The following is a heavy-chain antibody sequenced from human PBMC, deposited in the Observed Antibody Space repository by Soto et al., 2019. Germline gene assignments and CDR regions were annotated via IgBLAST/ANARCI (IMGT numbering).Heavy chain of an antibody. CDR1: GFTFSSYG. J-gene: IGHJ4*02. Sequence: GGSLRLSCAASGFTFSSYGMHWVRQAPGKGLEWVAVISYDGSNKYYADSVKGRFTISRDNSKNTLYLQMNSLRAEDTAVYYCAKTLGLYSSGWYSFDYWGQGTLVTVSS. V-gene: IGHV3-30*18. CDR2: ISYDGSNK. D-gene: IGHD6-19*01. CDR3: AKTLGLYSSGWYSFDY.